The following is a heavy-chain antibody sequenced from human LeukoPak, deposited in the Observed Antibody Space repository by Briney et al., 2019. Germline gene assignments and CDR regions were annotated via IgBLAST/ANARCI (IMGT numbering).Heavy chain of an antibody. D-gene: IGHD4-17*01. J-gene: IGHJ4*02. CDR3: ARERGDYFTPDY. Sequence: GGSLRLSCAASEFTFSDCVMHWVRQAPGKGLEWVAVIAYDGSNEYYAESVKGRFVISRDNYKNTLYLQMNSLRPEDTAVYYCARERGDYFTPDYWGQGTLVTVSS. V-gene: IGHV3-30*09. CDR2: IAYDGSNE. CDR1: EFTFSDCV.